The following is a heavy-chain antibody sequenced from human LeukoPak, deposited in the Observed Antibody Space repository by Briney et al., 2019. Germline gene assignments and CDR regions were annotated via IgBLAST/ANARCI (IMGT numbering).Heavy chain of an antibody. CDR2: IYPGDSDT. V-gene: IGHV5-51*01. CDR3: ASPSSGGSYCCPDCAFDI. CDR1: GYSFTSYW. Sequence: GESLKIYCHGSGYSFTSYWIGWVRQIPGKGLEWVGVIYPGDSDTRHSPSFQVKVTISAAKSISTAYLQWSSLKASDTAMYYCASPSSGGSYCCPDCAFDIWGQGTMVTVSS. J-gene: IGHJ3*02. D-gene: IGHD1-26*01.